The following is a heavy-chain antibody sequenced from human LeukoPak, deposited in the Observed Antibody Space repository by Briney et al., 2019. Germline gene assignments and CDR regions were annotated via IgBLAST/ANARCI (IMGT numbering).Heavy chain of an antibody. Sequence: GGSLRLSCAASGFTFSSYEMNWVRQAPGKGLEWVSYISSSGSTIYYADSVKGRFTISRDNAKNSLYLQMNSLRAEDTAVYYCARDYVPAAMEPWFDPWGQGTLVTVSS. D-gene: IGHD2-2*01. V-gene: IGHV3-48*03. CDR3: ARDYVPAAMEPWFDP. CDR1: GFTFSSYE. J-gene: IGHJ5*02. CDR2: ISSSGSTI.